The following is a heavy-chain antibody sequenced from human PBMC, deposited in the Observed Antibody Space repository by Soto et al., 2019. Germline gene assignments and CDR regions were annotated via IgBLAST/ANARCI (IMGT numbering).Heavy chain of an antibody. CDR2: IDPSDSYT. CDR3: VVQQQLPWVNY. J-gene: IGHJ4*02. V-gene: IGHV5-10-1*01. Sequence: GESLKISCKGSGYSFISYWISWVRQMPGKGLEWMGRIDPSDSYTNYSPSFQGHVTISPDKSNSTAYLHWSSLEASDTAMYYCVVQQQLPWVNYWGQGTQVTVSS. D-gene: IGHD6-13*01. CDR1: GYSFISYW.